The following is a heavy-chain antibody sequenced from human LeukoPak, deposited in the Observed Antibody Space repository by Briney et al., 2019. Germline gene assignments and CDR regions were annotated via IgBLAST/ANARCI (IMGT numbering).Heavy chain of an antibody. CDR1: GFTVSNNY. V-gene: IGHV3-66*01. D-gene: IGHD6-6*01. CDR3: ARGRDSSSSYPGY. Sequence: GGSLRLSCAASGFTVSNNYMRWVRQAPGKGLEWVSLIYSGGSTYYADSVKGRFTISRDNVKNSLYLQMNSLRAEDTAVYYCARGRDSSSSYPGYWGQGTLVTVSS. J-gene: IGHJ4*02. CDR2: IYSGGST.